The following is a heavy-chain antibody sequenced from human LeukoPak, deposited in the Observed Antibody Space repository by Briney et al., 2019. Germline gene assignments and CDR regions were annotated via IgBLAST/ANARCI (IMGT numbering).Heavy chain of an antibody. CDR2: IYSGGST. CDR3: ARDATGGYYYGMDV. CDR1: GFTVSSNY. D-gene: IGHD2-15*01. Sequence: GGSLRLSCAASGFTVSSNYMSWVRQAPGKGLEWVSVIYSGGSTYYADSVKGRFTISRDNAKNSLYLQMNSLRAEDTAAYYCARDATGGYYYGMDVWGQGTTVTVSS. J-gene: IGHJ6*02. V-gene: IGHV3-53*01.